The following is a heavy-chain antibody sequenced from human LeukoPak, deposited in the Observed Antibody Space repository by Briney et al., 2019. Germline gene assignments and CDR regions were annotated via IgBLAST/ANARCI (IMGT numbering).Heavy chain of an antibody. CDR1: GFTFNLYG. Sequence: GGSLRLSCVASGFTFNLYGMHWVRQAPGKGLEWVAFIRYDGSNKYYADSVKGRFTISRDNSKNTLYLQMNSLRAEDTAVYYCARVTYGSGSKWGQGTLVTVSS. J-gene: IGHJ4*02. V-gene: IGHV3-30*02. D-gene: IGHD3-10*01. CDR2: IRYDGSNK. CDR3: ARVTYGSGSK.